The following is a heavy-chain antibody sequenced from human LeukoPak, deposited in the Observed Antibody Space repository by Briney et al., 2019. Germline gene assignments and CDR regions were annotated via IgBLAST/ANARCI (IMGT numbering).Heavy chain of an antibody. J-gene: IGHJ4*02. V-gene: IGHV1-46*01. CDR1: GYTFINYY. CDR2: INPSGDSA. D-gene: IGHD3-22*01. Sequence: ASVKVSCKASGYTFINYYVHWVRQAPGQGLEWMGFINPSGDSAGYAQKFQGRVTMARDTSASTVYMELSSLRSEDTAVYHCVRSYYYDGSGYRYYFDYWGQGTLVTVSS. CDR3: VRSYYYDGSGYRYYFDY.